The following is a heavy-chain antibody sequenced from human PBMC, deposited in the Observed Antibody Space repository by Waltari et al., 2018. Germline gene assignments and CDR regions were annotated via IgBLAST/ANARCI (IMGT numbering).Heavy chain of an antibody. CDR2: INHRGRT. J-gene: IGHJ4*02. CDR1: GGSFSGYY. D-gene: IGHD2-2*01. Sequence: QVQLQQWGAGLLKPSETLSLTCAVYGGSFSGYYWSWIRQPPGKGLEWIGEINHRGRTNYNPSLKSRVTISVDTSKNQFSLKLSSVTAADTAVYYCARGGIVVVPAARGGYFDYWGQGTLVTVSS. V-gene: IGHV4-34*01. CDR3: ARGGIVVVPAARGGYFDY.